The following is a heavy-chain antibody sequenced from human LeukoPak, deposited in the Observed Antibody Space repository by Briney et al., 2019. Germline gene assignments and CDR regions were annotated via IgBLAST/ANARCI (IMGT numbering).Heavy chain of an antibody. CDR2: INSDGSNT. CDR1: GFTFSSYA. V-gene: IGHV3-74*01. Sequence: GRSLRLSCAASGFTFSSYAMHWVRQAPGKGLVWVSRINSDGSNTVYADSVKGRFTISRDNAKNTLYLQINSLGAEDSAVYYCARDRGGGSGYDYWGQGTPVTVSS. CDR3: ARDRGGGSGYDY. D-gene: IGHD2-15*01. J-gene: IGHJ4*02.